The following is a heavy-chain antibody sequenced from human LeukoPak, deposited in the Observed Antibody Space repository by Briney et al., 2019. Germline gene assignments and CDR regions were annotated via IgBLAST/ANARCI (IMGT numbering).Heavy chain of an antibody. D-gene: IGHD6-13*01. CDR1: GFTFSNAW. CDR3: AKVLIAAAGTRSRNPFDY. J-gene: IGHJ4*02. CDR2: IKSKTDGGTT. V-gene: IGHV3-15*01. Sequence: GGSLRLSCAASGFTFSNAWMSWVRQAPGKGPEWVGRIKSKTDGGTTDYAAPVKGRFTISRDDSKNTLYLQMNSLKTEDTAVYYCAKVLIAAAGTRSRNPFDYWGQGTLVTVSS.